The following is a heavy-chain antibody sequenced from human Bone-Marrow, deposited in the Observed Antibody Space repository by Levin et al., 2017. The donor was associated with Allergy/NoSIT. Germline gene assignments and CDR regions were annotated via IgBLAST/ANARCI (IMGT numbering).Heavy chain of an antibody. J-gene: IGHJ4*02. V-gene: IGHV4-38-2*01. CDR2: IYHSGTSGTT. CDR1: DYSISSGYY. Sequence: SETLSLTCAVSDYSISSGYYWGWIRQPPGKGLEWIGIIYHSGTSGTTYYNPSLMSRVTISVDTSKNQFSLRLSSVTAADTAVYYCASAYNWNDGVFKWGQGTLVTVSS. D-gene: IGHD1-20*01. CDR3: ASAYNWNDGVFK.